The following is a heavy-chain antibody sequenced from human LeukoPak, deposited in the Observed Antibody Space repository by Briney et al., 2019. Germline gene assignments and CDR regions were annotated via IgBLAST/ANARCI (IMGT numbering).Heavy chain of an antibody. CDR3: ARQYCSSTSCWDYYYYGMDV. J-gene: IGHJ6*02. D-gene: IGHD2-2*01. CDR2: IYPGDSDT. CDR1: GYSFTTYF. Sequence: GESLKISCTGSGYSFTTYFIGWVRQMPGKGLEWMGIIYPGDSDTRYSPSFQGQVTISADKSISTAYLQWSSLKASDTAMYYCARQYCSSTSCWDYYYYGMDVWGQGTTVTVSS. V-gene: IGHV5-51*01.